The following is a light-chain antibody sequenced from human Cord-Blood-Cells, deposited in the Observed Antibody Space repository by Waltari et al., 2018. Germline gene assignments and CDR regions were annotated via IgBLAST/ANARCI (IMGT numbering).Light chain of an antibody. CDR2: RNN. CDR1: SSNIGSNT. V-gene: IGLV1-44*01. J-gene: IGLJ1*01. CDR3: AAWDDSLNGYV. Sequence: QSVLTQPPSASGTPGQRVTISCSGRSSNIGSNTVNWYQQLPGTAPKLLIYRNNQRPSGGPDRFSGSKSGTSASLAISGLQAEDEADYYCAAWDDSLNGYVFGTGTKVTVL.